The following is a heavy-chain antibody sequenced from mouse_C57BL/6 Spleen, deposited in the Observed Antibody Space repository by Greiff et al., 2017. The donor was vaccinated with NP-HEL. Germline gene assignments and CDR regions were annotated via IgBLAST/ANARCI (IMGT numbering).Heavy chain of an antibody. D-gene: IGHD1-1*01. V-gene: IGHV1-26*01. CDR3: ALITTVVAGDFDY. CDR2: INPNNGGT. CDR1: GYTFTDYY. J-gene: IGHJ2*01. Sequence: VQLQQSGPELVKPGASVKISCKASGYTFTDYYMNWVKQSHGKSLEWIGDINPNNGGTSYNQKFKGKATLTVDKSSSTAYMELRSLTSEDSAVYYCALITTVVAGDFDYWGQGTTLTVSS.